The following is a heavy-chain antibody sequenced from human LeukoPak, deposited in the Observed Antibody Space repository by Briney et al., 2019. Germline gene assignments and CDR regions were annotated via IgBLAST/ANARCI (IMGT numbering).Heavy chain of an antibody. CDR1: GFTVSTNC. CDR2: IYSGGTT. D-gene: IGHD6-19*01. Sequence: GGSLRLSCAASGFTVSTNCMTWVRQAPGKGLEWVSTIYSGGTTYYADSVMGRFTISRHNSRNTLYLQMNSLRAEDTAVYYCARRRYSSGWPQFDYWGQGIQVTVSS. V-gene: IGHV3-53*04. J-gene: IGHJ4*02. CDR3: ARRRYSSGWPQFDY.